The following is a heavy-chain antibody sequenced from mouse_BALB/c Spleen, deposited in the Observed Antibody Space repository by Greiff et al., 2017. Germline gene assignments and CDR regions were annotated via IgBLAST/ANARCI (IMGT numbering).Heavy chain of an antibody. CDR2: ISSGGSYT. CDR1: GFTFSSYA. V-gene: IGHV5-9-3*01. D-gene: IGHD2-14*01. Sequence: EVKLMESGGGLVKPGGSLKLSCAASGFTFSSYAMSWVRQTPEKRLEWVATISSGGSYTYYPDSVKGRFTISRDNAKNTLYLQMSSLRSEDTAMYYCARHGRYDGYFDVWGAGTTVTVSS. CDR3: ARHGRYDGYFDV. J-gene: IGHJ1*01.